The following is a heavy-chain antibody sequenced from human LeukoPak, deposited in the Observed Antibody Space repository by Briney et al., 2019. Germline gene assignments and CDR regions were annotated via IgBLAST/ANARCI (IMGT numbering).Heavy chain of an antibody. CDR3: AKDGTYYDIGFYGMDV. V-gene: IGHV3-30*18. D-gene: IGHD3-9*01. Sequence: PGGSLRLSCAASGFTFSSYGMHWVRQAPGKGLEWVAVISYDGSNKYYADSVKGRFTISRDNSENTLYLQMNSLRAEDTAVYYCAKDGTYYDIGFYGMDVWGQGTTVTVSS. CDR2: ISYDGSNK. CDR1: GFTFSSYG. J-gene: IGHJ6*02.